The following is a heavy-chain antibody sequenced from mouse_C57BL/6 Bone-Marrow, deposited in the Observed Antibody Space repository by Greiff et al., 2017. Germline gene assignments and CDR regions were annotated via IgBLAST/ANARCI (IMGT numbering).Heavy chain of an antibody. D-gene: IGHD2-4*01. CDR2: INPSNGGT. V-gene: IGHV1-53*01. J-gene: IGHJ4*01. CDR3: AGSSFPIYYEYDGDAMDY. CDR1: GYTFTSYW. Sequence: QVQLQQPGTELVKPGASVKLSCKASGYTFTSYWLHWVKQRPGQGLEWIGNINPSNGGTNYNEKFKSKATLTVDQSSSTAYMQLSSLTSEDSAVYYCAGSSFPIYYEYDGDAMDYWGQGTSVTVSS.